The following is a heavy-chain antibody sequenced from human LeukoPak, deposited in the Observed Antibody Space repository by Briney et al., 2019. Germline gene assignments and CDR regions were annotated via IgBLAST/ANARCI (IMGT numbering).Heavy chain of an antibody. CDR3: ARGRDGYNLVDAFDI. V-gene: IGHV3-23*01. CDR2: ISGSGGST. Sequence: GGSLRLSCAASGFTFSSYAMSWVRQAPGKGLEWVSAISGSGGSTYYADSVKGRFTISRDNAKNSLYLQMNSLRAEDTAVYYCARGRDGYNLVDAFDIWGQGIMVTVSS. J-gene: IGHJ3*02. D-gene: IGHD5-24*01. CDR1: GFTFSSYA.